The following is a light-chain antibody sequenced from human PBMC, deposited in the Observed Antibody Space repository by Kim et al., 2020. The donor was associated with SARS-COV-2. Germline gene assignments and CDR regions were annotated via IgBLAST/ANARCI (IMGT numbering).Light chain of an antibody. CDR1: QSISGW. CDR3: HQYKSLSGT. CDR2: DAS. J-gene: IGKJ2*02. Sequence: SASVGDRVTITCRASQSISGWLAWYQLKPGKAPSLLIYDASTLQSGVSSRFSGSGSGTEFTLTISSLQRDDFGTYFYHQYKSLSGTFGQGTKLEI. V-gene: IGKV1-5*01.